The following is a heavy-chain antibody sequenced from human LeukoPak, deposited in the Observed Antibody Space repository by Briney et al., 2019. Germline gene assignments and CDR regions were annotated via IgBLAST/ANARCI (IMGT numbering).Heavy chain of an antibody. Sequence: SETLSLTCTVSGASISSYYWSWIRKPPGKGLEWIGYMYYSGSTNYNPSLKSRVTISVDTSKNQFSLKLSSVTAADTAVYYCARGGSIVGATPHDTFDIRGQGTMVTVSS. CDR1: GASISSYY. J-gene: IGHJ3*02. CDR3: ARGGSIVGATPHDTFDI. V-gene: IGHV4-59*01. D-gene: IGHD1-26*01. CDR2: MYYSGST.